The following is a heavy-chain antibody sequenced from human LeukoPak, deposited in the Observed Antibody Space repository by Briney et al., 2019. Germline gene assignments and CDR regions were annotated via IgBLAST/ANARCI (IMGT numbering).Heavy chain of an antibody. Sequence: PSETLSLTCAVSGYPISSGYYWGWIRQPPGKGLEWIGSIYHSGSTYYNPSLKSRVTISVDTSKNQFSLKLSSVTAADTAVYYCARLLTNWSRFDYWGQGTLVTVSS. CDR2: IYHSGST. V-gene: IGHV4-38-2*01. D-gene: IGHD1-1*01. CDR1: GYPISSGYY. CDR3: ARLLTNWSRFDY. J-gene: IGHJ4*02.